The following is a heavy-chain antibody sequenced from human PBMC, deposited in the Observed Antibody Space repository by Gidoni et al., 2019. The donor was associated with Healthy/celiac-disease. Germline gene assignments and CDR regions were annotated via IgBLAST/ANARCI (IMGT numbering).Heavy chain of an antibody. CDR2: ISSSSSYI. CDR1: GCTFSSYS. CDR3: ARDPQDGSPFY. Sequence: EVQLVESGGGLVKPGGSLRLSCAAPGCTFSSYSMNWVRQAPGKGLEWVSSISSSSSYIYYADSVKGRFTISRDNAKNSLYLQMNSLRAEDTAVYYCARDPQDGSPFYWGQGTLVTVSS. J-gene: IGHJ4*02. V-gene: IGHV3-21*01. D-gene: IGHD5-12*01.